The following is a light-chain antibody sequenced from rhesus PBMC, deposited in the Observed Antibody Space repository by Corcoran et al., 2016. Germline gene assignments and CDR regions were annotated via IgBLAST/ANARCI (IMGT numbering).Light chain of an antibody. V-gene: IGKV1-74*01. CDR3: QHNYVTPYS. CDR1: ENVNNY. J-gene: IGKJ2*01. Sequence: DIQITQSPSSLSASVGDRVTITCRASENVNNYLNWYQQKPGKAPKLLIYKASTLQSGVPSRFSGSGSGTDYTFTISSLQSEDFATYYCQHNYVTPYSFGQGTKVEIK. CDR2: KAS.